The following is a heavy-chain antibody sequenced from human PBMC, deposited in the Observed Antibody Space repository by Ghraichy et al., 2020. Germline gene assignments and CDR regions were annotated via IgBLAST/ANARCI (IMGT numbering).Heavy chain of an antibody. CDR2: ISWNSGSI. V-gene: IGHV3-9*01. J-gene: IGHJ4*02. Sequence: GGSLRLSCAASGFTFDDYAMHWVRQAPGKGLEWVSGISWNSGSIGYADSVKGRFTISRDNAKNSLYLQMNSLRAEDTALYYCAKDIGYGSGWHGAFGYWGQGTLVTVSS. D-gene: IGHD6-19*01. CDR3: AKDIGYGSGWHGAFGY. CDR1: GFTFDDYA.